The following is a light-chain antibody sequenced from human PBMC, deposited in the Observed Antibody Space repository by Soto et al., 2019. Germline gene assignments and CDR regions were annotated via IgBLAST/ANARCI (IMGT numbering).Light chain of an antibody. J-gene: IGLJ3*02. CDR1: SSDVAGYKY. CDR2: EVS. CDR3: SSYTSSSTLV. Sequence: QSVLTQPASVSGSPGQSITISCTGTSSDVAGYKYVSWFQHHPGKAPKLMIYEVSNRPSGVSNRFSGSKSGNTASLTISGLQAEDEADYYCSSYTSSSTLVFGGGTQLTVL. V-gene: IGLV2-14*01.